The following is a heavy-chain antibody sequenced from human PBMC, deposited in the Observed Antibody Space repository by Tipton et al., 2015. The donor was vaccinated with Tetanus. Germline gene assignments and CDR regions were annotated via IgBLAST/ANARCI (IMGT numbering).Heavy chain of an antibody. Sequence: QLVQSGAEGKKPGESLKISCKGSGHSLTKNWIAGARQMPGKGLEGMGLIYPDDSDTRYSPSVHDQVTISADKSIRTAYLQWSSLKASDTAIYYCASWDSRYGSGNYYFKYWGQGTLVTVSS. V-gene: IGHV5-51*01. CDR3: ASWDSRYGSGNYYFKY. D-gene: IGHD3-10*01. CDR2: IYPDDSDT. CDR1: GHSLTKNW. J-gene: IGHJ4*02.